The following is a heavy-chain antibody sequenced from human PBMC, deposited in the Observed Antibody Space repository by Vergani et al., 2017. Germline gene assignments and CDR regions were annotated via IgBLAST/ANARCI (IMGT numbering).Heavy chain of an antibody. V-gene: IGHV1-69*17. CDR2: IIPIFGIA. D-gene: IGHD3-10*01. CDR3: ARALYYGSGSYSSYYFDY. CDR1: GGTFSSYA. J-gene: IGHJ4*02. Sequence: QVQLVQSGAEVKKPGSSVKVSCKASGGTFSSYAISWVRQAPGQGLEWMGGIIPIFGIANYAQKFQGRVTITADKSTSTAYMELSSLRSEDTAVYYCARALYYGSGSYSSYYFDYWGQGTLVTVSS.